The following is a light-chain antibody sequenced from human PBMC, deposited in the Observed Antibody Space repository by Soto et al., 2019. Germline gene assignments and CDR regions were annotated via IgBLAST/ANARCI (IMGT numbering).Light chain of an antibody. Sequence: ENGLTQSPATLSLSKGERATLSCRASQSVSRYLAWYQQKPGQAPRLLIYDASIRASGIPGRFSGSGSGTDFTLTISSLQPEDFAVYYCQHRDNWLWTFGQG. CDR2: DAS. V-gene: IGKV3-11*01. CDR3: QHRDNWLWT. CDR1: QSVSRY. J-gene: IGKJ1*01.